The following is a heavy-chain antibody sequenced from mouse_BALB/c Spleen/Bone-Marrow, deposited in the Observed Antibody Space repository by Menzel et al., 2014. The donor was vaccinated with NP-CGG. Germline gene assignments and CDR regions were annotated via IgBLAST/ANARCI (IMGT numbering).Heavy chain of an antibody. CDR2: IYPGNSDT. CDR3: TRGLLRRGVYFDV. V-gene: IGHV1-5*01. CDR1: GYSFXSYW. D-gene: IGHD2-3*01. J-gene: IGHJ1*01. Sequence: EVQLQESGTVLARPGASVKMSCKASGYSFXSYWMHWVKQRPGQGLEWIGAIYPGNSDTSYNQKFKGKAKLTAVTSASTAYMELSSLTNEDSAVYYCTRGLLRRGVYFDVWGAGTTVTVSS.